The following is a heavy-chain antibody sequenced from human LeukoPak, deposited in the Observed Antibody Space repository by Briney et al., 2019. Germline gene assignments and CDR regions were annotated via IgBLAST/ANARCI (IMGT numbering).Heavy chain of an antibody. Sequence: SVKVSCKASGYTFTDYYMHWVRQAPGQGLEWMGGIIPIFGTANYAQKFQGRVTITADESTSTAYMELSSLRSEDTAVYYCATPAPTQKHYYYYYGMDVWGQGTTVTVSS. CDR3: ATPAPTQKHYYYYYGMDV. CDR2: IIPIFGTA. J-gene: IGHJ6*02. V-gene: IGHV1-69*13. CDR1: GYTFTDYY.